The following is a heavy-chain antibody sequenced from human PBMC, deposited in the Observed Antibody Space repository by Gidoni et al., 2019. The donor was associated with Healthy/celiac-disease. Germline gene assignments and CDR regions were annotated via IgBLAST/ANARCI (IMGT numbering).Heavy chain of an antibody. D-gene: IGHD3-3*01. Sequence: QVQLQESGPGLVKPSQTLSLTCTVSGGSISSGAYSWSWIHQPPGKGLEWIGYIYCSGRTYYNPSLKSRVTISGDTSKNQFSLKLSSVTAADTAVYYCASAPYYDFWSGLGAFDSWGQGTMVTVSS. CDR2: IYCSGRT. J-gene: IGHJ3*02. CDR1: GGSISSGAYS. V-gene: IGHV4-30-4*01. CDR3: ASAPYYDFWSGLGAFDS.